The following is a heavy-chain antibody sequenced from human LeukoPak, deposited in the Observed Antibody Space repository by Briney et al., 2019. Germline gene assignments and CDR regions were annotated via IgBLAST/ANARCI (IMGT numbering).Heavy chain of an antibody. D-gene: IGHD3-9*01. V-gene: IGHV4-61*02. CDR1: GGSISSRNYY. CDR3: ARGRGDYDILTGNPLFDY. CDR2: IYTSGST. J-gene: IGHJ4*02. Sequence: SETESLTCTVSGGSISSRNYYWRWIRQPAGKGLEWIGRIYTSGSTNYNPSLKSRVTMSVDTSKNQFSLKLSSVTAADTAVYYCARGRGDYDILTGNPLFDYWGQGTLVTVSS.